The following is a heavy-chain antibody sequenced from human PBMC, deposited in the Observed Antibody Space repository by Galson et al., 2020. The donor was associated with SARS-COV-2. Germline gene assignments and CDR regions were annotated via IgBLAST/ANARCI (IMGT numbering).Heavy chain of an antibody. CDR1: GFTFSSYG. CDR3: AKAPEIVVVTATHPMDY. CDR2: ISYDGSNK. V-gene: IGHV3-30*18. D-gene: IGHD2-21*02. J-gene: IGHJ4*02. Sequence: GESLKISCAASGFTFSSYGMHRVRQAPGKGLEWVAVISYDGSNKYYADSVKGRFTISRDNSKNTLYLQMNSLRAEDTAVYSCAKAPEIVVVTATHPMDYWCLVTLCTVAS.